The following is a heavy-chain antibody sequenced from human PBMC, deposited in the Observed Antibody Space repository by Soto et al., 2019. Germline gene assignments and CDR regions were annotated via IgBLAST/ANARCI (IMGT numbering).Heavy chain of an antibody. CDR1: GSTFSSYW. Sequence: PGGSLRLSCAASGSTFSSYWMHWVRQAPGKGLVWVSRINSDGSSTSYADSVKGRFTISRDNAKNTLYLQMNSLRAEDTAVYYCAKEGVHAYPFDYWGQGTLVTVSS. J-gene: IGHJ4*02. V-gene: IGHV3-74*01. CDR3: AKEGVHAYPFDY. D-gene: IGHD3-10*01. CDR2: INSDGSST.